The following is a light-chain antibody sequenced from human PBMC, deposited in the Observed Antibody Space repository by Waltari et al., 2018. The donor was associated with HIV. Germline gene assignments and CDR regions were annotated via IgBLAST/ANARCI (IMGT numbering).Light chain of an antibody. CDR3: QQSYSTPPYT. V-gene: IGKV1-39*01. J-gene: IGKJ2*01. Sequence: DIQMTQSPSSLSASVGDRVTITCRASQSISSYLNWYQQKPGKAPKLLIYAASSLQSGIPSRFSGSGSGTYFTLTISSLQPEDFATYYSQQSYSTPPYTFGEGSKLEIK. CDR1: QSISSY. CDR2: AAS.